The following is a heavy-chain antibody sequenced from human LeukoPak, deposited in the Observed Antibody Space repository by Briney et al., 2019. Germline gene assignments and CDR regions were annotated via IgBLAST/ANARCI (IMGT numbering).Heavy chain of an antibody. D-gene: IGHD3-22*01. Sequence: GGSLRLSCAASTFSVTNAWMSWVRQAPGKGLEWVSSISSSSSYIYYADSVKGRFTISRDNAKNSLYLQVNSLRAEDTAVYYCARDRGSYYDSSGYYSADAFDIWGQGTMVTVSS. CDR1: TFSVTNAW. CDR2: ISSSSSYI. CDR3: ARDRGSYYDSSGYYSADAFDI. J-gene: IGHJ3*02. V-gene: IGHV3-21*01.